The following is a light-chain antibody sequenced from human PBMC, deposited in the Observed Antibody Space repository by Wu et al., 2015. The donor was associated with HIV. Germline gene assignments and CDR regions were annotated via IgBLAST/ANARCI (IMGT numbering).Light chain of an antibody. V-gene: IGKV3-20*01. J-gene: IGKJ2*01. CDR3: QQYGSSPGYT. CDR2: GAS. CDR1: QYVSSAY. Sequence: TVLTQSPGTLSLSPGERATLSCRASQYVSSAYLAWYQQKPGQAPRLLIYGASSRAXGIPDRFSGSGSGTDFTLTISRLKPEDVAVYYCQQYGSSPGYTFGQGTKVEIK.